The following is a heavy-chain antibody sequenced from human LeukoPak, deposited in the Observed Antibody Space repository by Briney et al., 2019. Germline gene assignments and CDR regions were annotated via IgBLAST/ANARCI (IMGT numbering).Heavy chain of an antibody. CDR1: GGSISSSSYY. V-gene: IGHV4-39*07. Sequence: PSETLSLTCTVSGGSISSSSYYWGWIRQPPGKGLEWIGSIYYSGSTYYNPSLKSRVTISVDTSKNQFSLKLSSVTAADTAVYYCARLSTSHGKPQVPPYFDYWGQGTLVTVSS. J-gene: IGHJ4*02. CDR3: ARLSTSHGKPQVPPYFDY. D-gene: IGHD2-2*01. CDR2: IYYSGST.